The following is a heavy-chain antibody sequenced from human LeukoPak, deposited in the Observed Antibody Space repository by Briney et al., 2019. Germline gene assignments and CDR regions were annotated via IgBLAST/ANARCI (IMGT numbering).Heavy chain of an antibody. CDR2: INHSGST. CDR3: ARGVDHIVGAYNWFDP. D-gene: IGHD2-21*01. CDR1: GGSFSGYY. Sequence: TSETLSLTCAVYGGSFSGYYWSWIRQPPGKGLEWIGEINHSGSTNYNPSLKSRVTISVDTSKNQFSLKLSSVTAADTAVYYCARGVDHIVGAYNWFDPWGQGTLVTVSS. J-gene: IGHJ5*02. V-gene: IGHV4-34*01.